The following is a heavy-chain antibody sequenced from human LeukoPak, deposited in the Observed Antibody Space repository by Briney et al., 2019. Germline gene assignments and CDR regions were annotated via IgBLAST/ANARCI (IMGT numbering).Heavy chain of an antibody. Sequence: GGSLRLSCAASGFTFSSYSMNWVRQAPGKGLEWVSYISSSSSTIYYADSVKGRFTISRDNAKNSLYLQMNSLRAEDTAVYYCAGPTESEDYWGQGTLVTVSS. J-gene: IGHJ4*02. CDR2: ISSSSSTI. V-gene: IGHV3-48*01. CDR3: AGPTESEDY. CDR1: GFTFSSYS.